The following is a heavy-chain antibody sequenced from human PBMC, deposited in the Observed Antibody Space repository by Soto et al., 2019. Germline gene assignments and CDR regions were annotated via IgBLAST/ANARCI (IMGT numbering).Heavy chain of an antibody. CDR2: IYYSGST. J-gene: IGHJ4*02. CDR3: ARGIHYYDILTGYSSPFDY. CDR1: GGSFSGYY. Sequence: PSETLSLTCAVYGGSFSGYYWSWIRQPPGKGLEWIGYIYYSGSTNYNPSLKSRVTISVDTSKNQFSLKLSSVTAADTAVYYCARGIHYYDILTGYSSPFDYWGQGTLVTVSS. V-gene: IGHV4-59*01. D-gene: IGHD3-9*01.